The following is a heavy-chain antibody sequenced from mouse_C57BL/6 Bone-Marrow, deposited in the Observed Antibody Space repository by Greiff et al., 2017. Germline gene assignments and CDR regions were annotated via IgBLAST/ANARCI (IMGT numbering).Heavy chain of an antibody. CDR1: GYPFTSYW. CDR2: IDPSDSET. J-gene: IGHJ1*03. Sequence: QVQLQQPGAELVRPGSSVKLSCKASGYPFTSYWMHWVKQRPIQGLEWIGNIDPSDSETHYNQKFKDKATLTVDKSSSTAYMQLSSLTSEDSAVYYWARRDYGSSYGYFDVWGTGTTVTVSS. V-gene: IGHV1-52*01. D-gene: IGHD1-1*01. CDR3: ARRDYGSSYGYFDV.